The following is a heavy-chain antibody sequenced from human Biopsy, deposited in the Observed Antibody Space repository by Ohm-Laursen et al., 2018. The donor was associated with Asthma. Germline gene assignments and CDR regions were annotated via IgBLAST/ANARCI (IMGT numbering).Heavy chain of an antibody. CDR1: GYTLNSAG. CDR3: ARAVNYSHYYGIDV. V-gene: IGHV1-18*01. J-gene: IGHJ6*02. CDR2: ISVYNGNT. D-gene: IGHD3-10*01. Sequence: VASVKASCKTFGYTLNSAGITWVRQAPGQGLEWMGWISVYNGNTKVAQKLQDRVTMITDTSTSTAYMELRSLRSDDTAVYFCARAVNYSHYYGIDVWGQGATVTVS.